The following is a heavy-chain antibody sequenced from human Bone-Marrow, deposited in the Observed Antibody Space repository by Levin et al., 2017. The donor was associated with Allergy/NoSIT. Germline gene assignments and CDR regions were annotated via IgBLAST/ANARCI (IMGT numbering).Heavy chain of an antibody. D-gene: IGHD2-15*01. CDR1: GFTFSSYS. CDR3: ARAPPARISFPQRNYGMDV. CDR2: ISSSSSYI. Sequence: GGSLRLSCAASGFTFSSYSMNWVRQAPGKGLEWVSSISSSSSYIYYADSVKGRFTISRDNAKNSLYLQMNSLRAEDTAVYYCARAPPARISFPQRNYGMDVWGQGTTVTVSS. J-gene: IGHJ6*02. V-gene: IGHV3-21*01.